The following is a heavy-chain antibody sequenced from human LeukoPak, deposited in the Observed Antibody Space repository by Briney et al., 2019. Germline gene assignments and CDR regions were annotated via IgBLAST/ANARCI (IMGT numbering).Heavy chain of an antibody. D-gene: IGHD4-23*01. Sequence: GGSLRLSCAASGFTFSSYAMSWVRQAPGKGLEWVSVIYSGGSTYYADSVKGRFTISRDNSKNTLYLQMNSLRAEDTAVYYCAREATVVTPGVDYFDYWGQGTLVTVSS. CDR3: AREATVVTPGVDYFDY. J-gene: IGHJ4*02. V-gene: IGHV3-66*01. CDR1: GFTFSSYA. CDR2: IYSGGST.